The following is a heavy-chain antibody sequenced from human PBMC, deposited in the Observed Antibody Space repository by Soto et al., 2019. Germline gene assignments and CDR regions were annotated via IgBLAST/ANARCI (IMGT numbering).Heavy chain of an antibody. Sequence: SETLSLTCAVYGGSFSGYYWSWIRQPPGKGLKWIGEINHSGSTNYNPSLKSRVTISVDTSKNQFSLKLSSVTAADTAVYYCARGRYCSGGSCYSHYYYYGMDVWGQGTTVTVSS. CDR1: GGSFSGYY. CDR3: ARGRYCSGGSCYSHYYYYGMDV. D-gene: IGHD2-15*01. V-gene: IGHV4-34*01. CDR2: INHSGST. J-gene: IGHJ6*02.